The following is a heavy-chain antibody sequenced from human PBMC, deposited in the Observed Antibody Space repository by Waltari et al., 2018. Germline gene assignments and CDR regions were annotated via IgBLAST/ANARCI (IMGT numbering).Heavy chain of an antibody. J-gene: IGHJ4*02. D-gene: IGHD6-13*01. Sequence: QLQLQESGPGLVKPSETLSLTCTVSGGSISSSSYYWGWIRQPPGKGLEWIGSIYYSGSTYYNPSLKSRVTISVDTSKNQFSLKLSSVTAADTAVYYCARLSVDSSSWYVRTETDYWGQGTLVTVSS. CDR2: IYYSGST. V-gene: IGHV4-39*01. CDR1: GGSISSSSYY. CDR3: ARLSVDSSSWYVRTETDY.